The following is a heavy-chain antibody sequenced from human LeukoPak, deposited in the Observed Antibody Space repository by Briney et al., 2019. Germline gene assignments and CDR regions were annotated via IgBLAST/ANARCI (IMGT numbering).Heavy chain of an antibody. J-gene: IGHJ4*02. Sequence: GGSLRLSCAASGFTFSSYSMNWVRQAPGKGLEWVGRIKSKTDGGTTDYAAPVKGRFTISRDDSKNTLYLQMNSLKTEDTAVYYCTTDSTPVSYCSGGSCFDYWGQGTLVTVSS. CDR1: GFTFSSYS. CDR3: TTDSTPVSYCSGGSCFDY. CDR2: IKSKTDGGTT. D-gene: IGHD2-15*01. V-gene: IGHV3-15*01.